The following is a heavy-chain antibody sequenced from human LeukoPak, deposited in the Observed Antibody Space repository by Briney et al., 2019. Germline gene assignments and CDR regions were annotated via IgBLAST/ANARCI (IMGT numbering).Heavy chain of an antibody. J-gene: IGHJ3*02. CDR1: GGSISTSNW. Sequence: SETLSLTCAVSGGSISTSNWWSWVRQPPGRGLEWIGEIHHSGGTNYNPSLQSRVTISVDKSKNQFSLKLNSVTAADTAVYYCARLLRGQPSYAFEIWGQGTMVTVSS. CDR3: ARLLRGQPSYAFEI. D-gene: IGHD2-15*01. V-gene: IGHV4-4*02. CDR2: IHHSGGT.